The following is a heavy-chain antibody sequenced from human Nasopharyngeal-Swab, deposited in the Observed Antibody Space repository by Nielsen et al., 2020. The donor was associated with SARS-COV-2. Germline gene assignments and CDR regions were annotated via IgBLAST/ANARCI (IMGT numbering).Heavy chain of an antibody. CDR3: ARVGGRTSPMGS. D-gene: IGHD3-10*01. V-gene: IGHV3-7*01. CDR1: GFTSRDYW. CDR2: IKQDGSEK. J-gene: IGHJ4*02. Sequence: GASLKISCVASGFTSRDYWMSWVRQAPAKGLEWVASIKQDGSEKNYVDSVKGRFTISRDNAKNSLFLQMDSLRTEDTAFYYCARVGGRTSPMGSWGQGTLVTVSS.